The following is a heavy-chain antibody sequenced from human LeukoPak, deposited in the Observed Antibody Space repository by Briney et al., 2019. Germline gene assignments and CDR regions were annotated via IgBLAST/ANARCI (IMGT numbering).Heavy chain of an antibody. J-gene: IGHJ4*02. D-gene: IGHD6-6*01. CDR2: IYYSGST. CDR3: ARDLGIAARPDY. CDR1: GGSISSSSYY. V-gene: IGHV4-39*07. Sequence: PLETLSLTCTVSGGSISSSSYYWGWIRQPPGKGLEWIGSIYYSGSTYYNPSLKSRVTISVDTSKNQFSLKLSSVTAADTAVYYCARDLGIAARPDYWGQGTLVTVSS.